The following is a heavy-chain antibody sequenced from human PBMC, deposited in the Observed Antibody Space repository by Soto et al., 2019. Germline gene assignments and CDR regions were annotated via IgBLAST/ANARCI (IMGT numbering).Heavy chain of an antibody. CDR2: ISYSGST. CDR3: ARGGPTGGSYKYNWFDP. J-gene: IGHJ5*02. D-gene: IGHD2-15*01. Sequence: SETLSLTCTVSGGSISSGDFYWSWIRQPPGRGLEWIGYISYSGSTYYNTSLKSRVTISVDTSKNQFSLKLNSVTAADTAVYYRARGGPTGGSYKYNWFDPWGQGTLVTVSS. CDR1: GGSISSGDFY. V-gene: IGHV4-30-4*01.